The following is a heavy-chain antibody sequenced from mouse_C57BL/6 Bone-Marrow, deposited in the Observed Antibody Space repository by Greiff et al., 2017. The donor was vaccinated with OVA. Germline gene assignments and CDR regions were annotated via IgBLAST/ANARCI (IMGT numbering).Heavy chain of an antibody. V-gene: IGHV1-54*01. CDR1: GYAFTNYL. D-gene: IGHD2-3*01. Sequence: VQLQQSGAELVRPGTSVKVSCKASGYAFTNYLIEWVKQRPGQGLEWIGVINPGSGGTNYNEKFKGKATLTADKSSSTAYMQLSSLTSEDSAVYFCARGVYDGYSDYWGQGTTLTVSS. CDR2: INPGSGGT. J-gene: IGHJ2*01. CDR3: ARGVYDGYSDY.